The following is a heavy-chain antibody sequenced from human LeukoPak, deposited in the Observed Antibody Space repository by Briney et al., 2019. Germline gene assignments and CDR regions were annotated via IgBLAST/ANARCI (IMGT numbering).Heavy chain of an antibody. D-gene: IGHD2-2*01. Sequence: PSETLSLTCTVSGGSISSGGYYWSWIRQHPGKGLEWIGYIYYSGSTYYNPSLKSRVTISVDTSKNQFSLKLSSVTAADTAVYYCAREVVVVPAPHYYMDVWGKGTTVTVSS. V-gene: IGHV4-31*03. J-gene: IGHJ6*03. CDR1: GGSISSGGYY. CDR2: IYYSGST. CDR3: AREVVVVPAPHYYMDV.